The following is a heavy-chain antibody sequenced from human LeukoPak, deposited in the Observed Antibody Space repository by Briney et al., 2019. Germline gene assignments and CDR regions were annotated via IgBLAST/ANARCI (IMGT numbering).Heavy chain of an antibody. CDR2: ISSSGSTI. J-gene: IGHJ4*02. D-gene: IGHD3-10*01. CDR1: GFTFSDYY. V-gene: IGHV3-11*01. Sequence: GGSLRLSCAASGFTFSDYYMRWIRQATGKGLEGVSYISSSGSTISYADSVKGRFTISRDHAKNSVYLQMNSLRAEDTAVYYCARFFYGARRPTQLDYWGQGTLVTVSS. CDR3: ARFFYGARRPTQLDY.